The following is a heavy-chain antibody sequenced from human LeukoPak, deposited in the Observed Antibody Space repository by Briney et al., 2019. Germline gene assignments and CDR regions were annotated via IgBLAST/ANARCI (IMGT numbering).Heavy chain of an antibody. CDR3: AKDQGFGPDS. D-gene: IGHD3-10*01. CDR1: VFTFSSYE. CDR2: ISSSGSTI. V-gene: IGHV3-48*03. Sequence: GGSLRLSCAASVFTFSSYETNWARHAPGKGLEWVSYISSSGSTIYYADSVKGRFTISRDNAKNSLYLQMNSLRAEDTAVYYCAKDQGFGPDSWGQGTLVIVSS. J-gene: IGHJ4*02.